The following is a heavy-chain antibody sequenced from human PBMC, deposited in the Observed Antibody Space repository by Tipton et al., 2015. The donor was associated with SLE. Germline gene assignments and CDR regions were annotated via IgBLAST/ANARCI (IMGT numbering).Heavy chain of an antibody. D-gene: IGHD5-18*01. CDR2: IYPGDSDT. Sequence: QLVQSGAEVKKPGESLKISCKASGYNFITYWIGWVRLMPGKGLEWMGIIYPGDSDTRYSPSFQGQVTISADKSISTAYLQWSSLKASDTAMYYCARTGTAMVTAFDIWGQGTMLTVSS. V-gene: IGHV5-51*03. CDR1: GYNFITYW. CDR3: ARTGTAMVTAFDI. J-gene: IGHJ3*02.